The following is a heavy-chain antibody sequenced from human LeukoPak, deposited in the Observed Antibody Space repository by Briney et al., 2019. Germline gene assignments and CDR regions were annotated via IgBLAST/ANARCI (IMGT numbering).Heavy chain of an antibody. CDR1: GDSFTSYW. J-gene: IGHJ4*02. CDR2: TYPGDSDT. D-gene: IGHD3-9*01. Sequence: GEPLKISCKGSGDSFTSYWIGWVRQMPGKGLEWMGITYPGDSDTRYSPSFQGQVTISADKSISTAYLQWSSLQASDTAMYYCARHGLVTGPGDYWGQGTLVTVSS. CDR3: ARHGLVTGPGDY. V-gene: IGHV5-51*01.